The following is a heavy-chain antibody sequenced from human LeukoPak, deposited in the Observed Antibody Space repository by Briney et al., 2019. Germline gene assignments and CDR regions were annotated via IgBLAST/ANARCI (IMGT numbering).Heavy chain of an antibody. CDR2: ISSGSTTM. Sequence: GGSLRLSCAASGFSVSNYYMSWVRQAPGKGLEWISYISSGSTTMPYADSVKGRFTISRDDAKNSLYLQMNSLRSEDTAMYYCARDLHYAFDIWGQGTMVTVSS. V-gene: IGHV3-48*01. CDR1: GFSVSNYY. J-gene: IGHJ3*02. CDR3: ARDLHYAFDI.